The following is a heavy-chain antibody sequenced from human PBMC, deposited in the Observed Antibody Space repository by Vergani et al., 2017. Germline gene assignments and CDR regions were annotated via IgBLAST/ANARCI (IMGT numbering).Heavy chain of an antibody. J-gene: IGHJ6*03. Sequence: EVQLVESGGGLVKRGGSLRLSCSASGFSFNSYWMHWVRQVPGKGLLWVSRIKSDGSITAYADSVKGRFTISRDNAKNTLYLQMDSLRAEDTAVYYCARDGWELLDYFYYMDVWGKGTTVTVSS. CDR3: ARDGWELLDYFYYMDV. CDR1: GFSFNSYW. D-gene: IGHD1-26*01. CDR2: IKSDGSIT. V-gene: IGHV3-74*03.